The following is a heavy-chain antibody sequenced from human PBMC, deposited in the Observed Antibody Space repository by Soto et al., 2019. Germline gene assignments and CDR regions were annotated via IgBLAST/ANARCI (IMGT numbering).Heavy chain of an antibody. D-gene: IGHD2-15*01. V-gene: IGHV3-53*01. CDR3: ARDQGYVFNFHSNGMDF. Sequence: LRLSCAASGFTVSSNYMSWVRQAPGKGLGWVSVIYSGGSTYYADSVKGRFTISRDNSKNTLYLQMNSLRAEDTAVYYCARDQGYVFNFHSNGMDFWGQGTTVTVFS. CDR1: GFTVSSNY. J-gene: IGHJ6*02. CDR2: IYSGGST.